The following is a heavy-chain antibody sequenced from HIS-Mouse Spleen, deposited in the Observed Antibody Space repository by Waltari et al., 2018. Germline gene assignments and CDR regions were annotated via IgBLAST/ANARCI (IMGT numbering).Heavy chain of an antibody. V-gene: IGHV3-33*06. J-gene: IGHJ4*02. Sequence: QVQLVESGGGVVQPGRSLRLPCAASGFTFSSYVLHWVRQAPGKGLEWVAVIWYDGSNKYYADSVKGRFTISRDNSKNTLYLQMNSLRAEDTAVYYCAKGKYYFDYWGQGTLVTVSS. CDR1: GFTFSSYV. CDR2: IWYDGSNK. CDR3: AKGKYYFDY.